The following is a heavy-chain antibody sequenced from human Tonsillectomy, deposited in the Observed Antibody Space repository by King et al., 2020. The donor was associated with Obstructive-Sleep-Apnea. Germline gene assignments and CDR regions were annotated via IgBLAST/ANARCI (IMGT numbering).Heavy chain of an antibody. J-gene: IGHJ4*02. Sequence: VQLVESGGALVQPGGSLRLSCAASGFTFSSYWMHWVRQAPGKGRLWVSRSKPDGSVALYADSVKGRFTFSSDNTKNTTYLQMNDLRPGDTARYYCARPTVTLEYWGQGSQVTVSS. D-gene: IGHD4-17*01. CDR2: SKPDGSVA. CDR3: ARPTVTLEY. CDR1: GFTFSSYW. V-gene: IGHV3-74*01.